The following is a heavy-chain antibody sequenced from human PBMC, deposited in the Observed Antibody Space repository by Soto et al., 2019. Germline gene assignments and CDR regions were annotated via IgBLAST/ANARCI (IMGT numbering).Heavy chain of an antibody. Sequence: QVQLVESGGGVVQPGRSLRLSCAASGFTFSTYGMHWVRQAPGKGLEWVAVISYDGSNKYYADSVKGRFTISRDNSKNPLYLQMNSLRAEDTAVYYCAKADIVLMVYAGDAFDIWGQGTMVTVSS. CDR2: ISYDGSNK. CDR3: AKADIVLMVYAGDAFDI. D-gene: IGHD2-8*01. J-gene: IGHJ3*02. CDR1: GFTFSTYG. V-gene: IGHV3-30*18.